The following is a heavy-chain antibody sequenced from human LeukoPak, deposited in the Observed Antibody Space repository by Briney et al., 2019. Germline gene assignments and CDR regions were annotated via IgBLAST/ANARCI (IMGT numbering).Heavy chain of an antibody. CDR3: ARGMVRGVQDY. CDR1: GFTFSSHS. V-gene: IGHV3-23*01. J-gene: IGHJ4*02. D-gene: IGHD3-10*01. Sequence: GGSLRLSCAASGFTFSSHSMGWVRQAPGKGLEWVSVVSSTGASTFYADSVKGRFTISKDNSNNTLYLQLNSLRAEDMAVYYCARGMVRGVQDYWGQGTLVTVSS. CDR2: VSSTGAST.